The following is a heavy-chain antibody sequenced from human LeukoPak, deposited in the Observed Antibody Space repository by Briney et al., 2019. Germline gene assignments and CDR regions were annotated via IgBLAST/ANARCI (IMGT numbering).Heavy chain of an antibody. CDR1: GFTFSNAR. J-gene: IGHJ4*02. D-gene: IGHD3-16*01. CDR2: XKSKTDGGTT. Sequence: GGSLRLSCAASGFTFSNARMSWVRQAPGKGXXXXXXXKSKTDGGTTDYAAPVKGRFTISRDDSKNTLYLQMNSLKTEDTAVYYCTVWGTVDSWLDYWGQGTLVTVSS. CDR3: TVWGTVDSWLDY. V-gene: IGHV3-15*01.